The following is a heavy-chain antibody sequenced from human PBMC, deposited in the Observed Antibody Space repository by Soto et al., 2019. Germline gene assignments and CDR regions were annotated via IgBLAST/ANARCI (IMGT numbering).Heavy chain of an antibody. D-gene: IGHD3-10*01. CDR1: GGTFSSYA. V-gene: IGHV1-69*13. J-gene: IGHJ6*02. CDR3: ARQPVPPGSWKSYYGMDV. CDR2: IIPIFGTA. Sequence: ASVKVSCKASGGTFSSYAISWVRQAPGQGLEWMGGIIPIFGTANYAQKFQGRVTITADESTSTAYMELSSLRSEDTAVYYCARQPVPPGSWKSYYGMDVWGQGTTVTVSS.